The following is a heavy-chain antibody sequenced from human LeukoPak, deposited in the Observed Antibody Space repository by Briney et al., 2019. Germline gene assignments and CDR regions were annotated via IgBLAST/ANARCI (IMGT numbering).Heavy chain of an antibody. D-gene: IGHD2-2*01. CDR3: ARGAPAALYYYGMDV. CDR2: INPNSGGT. J-gene: IGHJ6*02. Sequence: ASVKVSCKASGYTFTGYYMHWVRQAPGQGLEWMGWINPNSGGTNYAQKFQGRVTMTRDTSIRTAYMELSRLRSDDTAVYYCARGAPAALYYYGMDVWGQGTTVTVSS. V-gene: IGHV1-2*02. CDR1: GYTFTGYY.